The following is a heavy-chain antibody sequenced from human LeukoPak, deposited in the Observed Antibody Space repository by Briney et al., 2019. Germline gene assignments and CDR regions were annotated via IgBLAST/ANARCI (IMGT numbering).Heavy chain of an antibody. D-gene: IGHD2-2*01. Sequence: SETLSLTCTVSGGSISSSSYYWGWIRQPPGKGLEWIGSIYYSGSTYYNPSLKSRVTISVDTSKNQFSLKLSSVTAADTAVYYCARWIPPLGCCSSTSCPDNWFDPWGQGTLVTVSS. CDR1: GGSISSSSYY. CDR2: IYYSGST. CDR3: ARWIPPLGCCSSTSCPDNWFDP. V-gene: IGHV4-39*01. J-gene: IGHJ5*02.